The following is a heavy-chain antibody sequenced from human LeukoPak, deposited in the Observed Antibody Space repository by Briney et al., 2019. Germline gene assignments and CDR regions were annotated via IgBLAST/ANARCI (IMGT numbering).Heavy chain of an antibody. J-gene: IGHJ4*02. CDR3: AKERGSGSMDYFDY. CDR1: GFTFSSYA. D-gene: IGHD1-26*01. V-gene: IGHV3-23*01. CDR2: VTGSGYRT. Sequence: PGGPLRLSCPASGFTFSSYAMNWVRQAPGKGLEWVSSVTGSGYRTYYADSVKGRFTISRDNSKNTVYLQMNSLRAEDTAVYYCAKERGSGSMDYFDYWGQGTLVTVSS.